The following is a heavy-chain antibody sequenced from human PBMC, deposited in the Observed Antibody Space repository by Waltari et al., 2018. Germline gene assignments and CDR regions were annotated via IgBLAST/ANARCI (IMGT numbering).Heavy chain of an antibody. J-gene: IGHJ2*01. V-gene: IGHV1-2*06. Sequence: QVQLVQSGAEVKKPGASVKVSCKASGYTFAGYYIHWVRQAPGQGLEWMGRINPNSGGTNYAQKFQGRVTMTRDTSISTAYMELSRLRSDDTAVYYCARPPTVTTAYFDLWGRGTLVTVSS. D-gene: IGHD4-17*01. CDR3: ARPPTVTTAYFDL. CDR2: INPNSGGT. CDR1: GYTFAGYY.